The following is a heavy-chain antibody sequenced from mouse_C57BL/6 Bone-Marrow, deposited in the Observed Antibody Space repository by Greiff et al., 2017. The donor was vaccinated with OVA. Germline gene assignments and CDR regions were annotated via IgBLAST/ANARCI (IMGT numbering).Heavy chain of an antibody. V-gene: IGHV1-81*01. CDR2: IYPRSGNT. Sequence: QVQLQQSGAELARPGASVKLSCKASGYTFTSYGISWVKQRTGQGLEWIGEIYPRSGNTYYNEKFKGKATLTADKSSSTAYMELRSLTSEDSAVYLCARDYYGSSSWFAYWGQGTLVTVSA. CDR1: GYTFTSYG. CDR3: ARDYYGSSSWFAY. J-gene: IGHJ3*01. D-gene: IGHD1-1*01.